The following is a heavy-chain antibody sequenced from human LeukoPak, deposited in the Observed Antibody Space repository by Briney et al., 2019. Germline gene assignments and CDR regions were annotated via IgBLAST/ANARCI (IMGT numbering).Heavy chain of an antibody. Sequence: PSETRSLTCTVSGASISSGGYCWSWVRQHPGKGLEWIGCTYFSANPYYNPSLQSRVTISVDTSKNQCSLNLRSVTAADTAVYYCARDSQWGVDYWGQGTLVTVSS. CDR3: ARDSQWGVDY. J-gene: IGHJ4*02. CDR1: GASISSGGYC. D-gene: IGHD1-26*01. CDR2: TYFSANP. V-gene: IGHV4-31*03.